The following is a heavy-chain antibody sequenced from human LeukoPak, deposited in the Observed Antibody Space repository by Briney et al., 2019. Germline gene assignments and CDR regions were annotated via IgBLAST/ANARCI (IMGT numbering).Heavy chain of an antibody. CDR2: ISYDGSNK. Sequence: GGSLGLSCAASGFTFSSYAMHWVRQAPGKGLEWVAVISYDGSNKYYADSVKGRFTISRDNSKNTLYLQMNSLRAEDTAVYYCARDQSSGWYVYYFGYWGQGTLVTVSS. D-gene: IGHD6-19*01. J-gene: IGHJ4*02. CDR1: GFTFSSYA. V-gene: IGHV3-30*04. CDR3: ARDQSSGWYVYYFGY.